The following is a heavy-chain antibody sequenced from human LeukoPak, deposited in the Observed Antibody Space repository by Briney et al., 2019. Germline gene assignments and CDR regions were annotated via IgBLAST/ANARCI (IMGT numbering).Heavy chain of an antibody. J-gene: IGHJ6*03. Sequence: GGSLRLSCAASGFTLRNYWMHWVRQTPGRGLLWVSRINGDGTSATYAGSVKGRFTISRDNAKNTLYLQMDSLRAEDTAVYYCARVAYCGGDCYSLDYYYMDVWGKGTTVTVSS. CDR3: ARVAYCGGDCYSLDYYYMDV. CDR1: GFTLRNYW. V-gene: IGHV3-74*01. D-gene: IGHD2-21*02. CDR2: INGDGTSA.